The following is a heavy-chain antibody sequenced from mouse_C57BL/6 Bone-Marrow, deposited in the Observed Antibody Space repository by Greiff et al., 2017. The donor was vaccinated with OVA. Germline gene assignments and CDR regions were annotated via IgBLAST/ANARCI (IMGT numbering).Heavy chain of an antibody. CDR3: ASHYYGFAY. CDR1: GFSLTSYG. CDR2: IWGVGST. J-gene: IGHJ3*01. Sequence: VKLVESGPGLVAPSQCLSITCTVSGFSLTSYGVDWVRQSPGKGLEWLGVIWGVGSTHYNSALKSRLSISKDNSKSQVFLKMNSLQTDDTAMYYCASHYYGFAYWGQGTLVTVSA. V-gene: IGHV2-6*01. D-gene: IGHD1-2*01.